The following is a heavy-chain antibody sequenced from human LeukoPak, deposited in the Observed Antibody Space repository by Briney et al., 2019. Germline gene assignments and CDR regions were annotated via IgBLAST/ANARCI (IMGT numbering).Heavy chain of an antibody. V-gene: IGHV3-72*01. CDR2: IRNKANSYST. D-gene: IGHD3-16*01. CDR3: ARGGSWAPLDV. J-gene: IGHJ6*02. Sequence: GGSLRLSCAASGFTFSDHYMDWVRQAPGKGLEWVGRIRNKANSYSTEYAASVKGRFTISRDVSKNSVYLQMNSLKTEDTAVYCCARGGSWAPLDVWGQGTTVTVSS. CDR1: GFTFSDHY.